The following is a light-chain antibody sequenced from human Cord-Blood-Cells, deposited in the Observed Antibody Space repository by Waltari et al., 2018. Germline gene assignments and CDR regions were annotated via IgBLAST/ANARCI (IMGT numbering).Light chain of an antibody. CDR1: QSVSSSY. V-gene: IGKV3-20*01. Sequence: EIVLTLSPGTLSLSPGESATLSCRASQSVSSSYLAWYQQKPGQAPRLLIHGASSRATGIPDRFSGSGSGTDFTLTISRLEPEDFAVYYCQQYGSSPPITFGQGTRLEIK. CDR2: GAS. J-gene: IGKJ5*01. CDR3: QQYGSSPPIT.